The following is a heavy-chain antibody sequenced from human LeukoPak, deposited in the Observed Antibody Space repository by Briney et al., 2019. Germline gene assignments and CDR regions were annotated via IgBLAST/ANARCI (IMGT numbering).Heavy chain of an antibody. CDR1: GYTFNIYG. CDR2: ISTYNGNT. D-gene: IGHD3-10*01. Sequence: GASVKVSCKASGYTFNIYGIIWVRQAPGQGLEWVGWISTYNGNTNYAPNIQDRVTMTTDTSTSTAYMEMRGLRSDDTAVYYCGRALLGGSDIYTPFSYWGQGTLVTVSS. V-gene: IGHV1-18*01. J-gene: IGHJ4*02. CDR3: GRALLGGSDIYTPFSY.